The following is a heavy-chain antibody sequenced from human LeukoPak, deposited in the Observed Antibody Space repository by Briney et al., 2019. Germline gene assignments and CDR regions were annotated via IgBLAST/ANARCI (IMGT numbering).Heavy chain of an antibody. J-gene: IGHJ4*02. V-gene: IGHV1-2*06. CDR3: TISTVTLRVFDY. CDR2: INPNSGGT. CDR1: GGTFSSYA. Sequence: ASVKVSCKASGGTFSSYAISWVRQAPGRGLEWMGRINPNSGGTNYAQKFQGRVTMTRDTSISTAYMELSRLRSDDTAVYYCTISTVTLRVFDYWGQGTLVTVSS. D-gene: IGHD4-17*01.